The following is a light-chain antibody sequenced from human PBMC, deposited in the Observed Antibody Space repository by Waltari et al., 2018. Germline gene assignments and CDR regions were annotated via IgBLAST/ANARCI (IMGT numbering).Light chain of an antibody. Sequence: DLVMTQSPLSLSVPPGEPASISCRSSQSLLHGSGNTFLDWYLQKPGQSPQLLIYLVSNRASGVPDRFSGSGSGTDFTLKISRVEAEDVGVYFCMQARQTPWTFGQGTKVEIK. V-gene: IGKV2-28*01. CDR3: MQARQTPWT. CDR1: QSLLHGSGNTF. CDR2: LVS. J-gene: IGKJ1*01.